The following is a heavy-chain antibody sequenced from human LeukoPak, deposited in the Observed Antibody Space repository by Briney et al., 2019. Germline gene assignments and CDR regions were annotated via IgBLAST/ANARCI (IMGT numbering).Heavy chain of an antibody. CDR3: ARGPRNDP. D-gene: IGHD1-14*01. CDR1: VYPFTTWE. V-gene: IGHV1-8*01. CDR2: VHPNSGNT. J-gene: IGHJ5*02. Sequence: GASVKVSCKTSVYPFTTWEINWVRQAAGQGLEWMGWVHPNSGNTAYAQKFQGRVTMTRDTSISTAYMELSGLRFDDTAVYFCARGPRNDPWGQGTLVTVSS.